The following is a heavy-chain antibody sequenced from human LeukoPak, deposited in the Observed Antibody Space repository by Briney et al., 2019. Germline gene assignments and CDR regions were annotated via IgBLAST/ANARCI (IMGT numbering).Heavy chain of an antibody. Sequence: SETLSLTCAVSGVPFSNYYWSWVRQSPRQGLEWIGEINHSGYTNYNPSLKSRVTMSIDTSKNQFSLRLTSVTAADTGVYYCTRAVAGHPDWGQGILVTVSS. J-gene: IGHJ4*02. D-gene: IGHD5-12*01. CDR1: GVPFSNYY. V-gene: IGHV4-34*01. CDR2: INHSGYT. CDR3: TRAVAGHPD.